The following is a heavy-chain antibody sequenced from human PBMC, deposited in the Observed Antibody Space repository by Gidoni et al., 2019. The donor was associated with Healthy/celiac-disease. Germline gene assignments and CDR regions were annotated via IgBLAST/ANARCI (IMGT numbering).Heavy chain of an antibody. V-gene: IGHV1-2*02. J-gene: IGHJ4*02. D-gene: IGHD6-19*01. CDR1: GYTFTGYY. Sequence: QVQLVQSGAEVKKPGASVQVSCTPSGYTFTGYYMHWVRQAPGQGLEWMGWINPNSGGTNYAQKFQGRVTMTRDTSISTAYMELSRLRSDDTAVYYCARNSIAVAGFDYGYWGQGTLVTVSS. CDR3: ARNSIAVAGFDYGY. CDR2: INPNSGGT.